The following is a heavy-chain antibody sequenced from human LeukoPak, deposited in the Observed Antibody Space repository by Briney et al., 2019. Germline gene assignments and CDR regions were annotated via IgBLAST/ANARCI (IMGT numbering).Heavy chain of an antibody. CDR3: ASNYDFWCGYYRPVDY. J-gene: IGHJ4*02. V-gene: IGHV5-51*01. D-gene: IGHD3-3*01. Sequence: GESLKISCKGSGYSFTSYWIGWVRQMPGKGLEWMGIIYPGDSDTRYSPSFQGQVTISADKSISTAYLQWSSLKASDTAMYYCASNYDFWCGYYRPVDYWGQGTLVTVSS. CDR2: IYPGDSDT. CDR1: GYSFTSYW.